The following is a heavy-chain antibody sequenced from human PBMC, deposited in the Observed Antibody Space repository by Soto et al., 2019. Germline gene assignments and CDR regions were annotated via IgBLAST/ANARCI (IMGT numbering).Heavy chain of an antibody. D-gene: IGHD4-17*01. CDR2: IYWNDDK. V-gene: IGHV2-5*01. CDR1: GFSLSTSGVG. Sequence: QITLKESGPTLVKPTQTLTLTCTFSGFSLSTSGVGVGWIRQPPGKALEWLALIYWNDDKRYSPSLKSRLTITKDPSKNQVVLTMTNMDPVDTATYYCAHIPKDYVNNFLCYYWGQGTLVTVSS. CDR3: AHIPKDYVNNFLCYY. J-gene: IGHJ4*02.